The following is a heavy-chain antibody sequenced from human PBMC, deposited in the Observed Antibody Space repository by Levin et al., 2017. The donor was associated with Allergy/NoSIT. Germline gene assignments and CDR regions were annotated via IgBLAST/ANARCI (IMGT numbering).Heavy chain of an antibody. Sequence: GGSLRLSCAASGFTFSSYGMHWVRQAPGKGLEWVAVIWYDGSNKYYADSVKGRFTISRDNSKNTLYLQMNSLRAEDTAVYYCASSIAAAGFYAFDIWGQGTMVTVSS. CDR2: IWYDGSNK. D-gene: IGHD6-13*01. V-gene: IGHV3-33*01. CDR1: GFTFSSYG. CDR3: ASSIAAAGFYAFDI. J-gene: IGHJ3*02.